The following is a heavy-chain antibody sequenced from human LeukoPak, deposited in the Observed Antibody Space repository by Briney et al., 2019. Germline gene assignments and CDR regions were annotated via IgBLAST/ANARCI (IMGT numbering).Heavy chain of an antibody. CDR3: ARASNYYYMAI. CDR1: GFTFNIYV. V-gene: IGHV3-23*01. J-gene: IGHJ6*03. Sequence: PGGSLRLSCAASGFTFNIYVVNWVRQAPGKGLEWVSGISDSGEGTYYADSAKGRFTISRDNSKNMVYLQMNSLRAEDTALYYCARASNYYYMAIWGRGTTVTVSS. CDR2: ISDSGEGT.